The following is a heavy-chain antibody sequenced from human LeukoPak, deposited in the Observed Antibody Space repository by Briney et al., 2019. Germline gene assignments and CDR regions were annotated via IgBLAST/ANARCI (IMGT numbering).Heavy chain of an antibody. CDR3: ARKSTNFDY. CDR2: IFYSGST. Sequence: SQTLSLTCTVSGGSISGGDYYWSWIRQPPGKGLEWIGYIFYSGSTCYNSSLKTRVTISVDTSKNQFSLKLSSVNAADTAVYYCARKSTNFDYWGQGTLVTVSS. V-gene: IGHV4-30-4*01. J-gene: IGHJ4*02. D-gene: IGHD1-26*01. CDR1: GGSISGGDYY.